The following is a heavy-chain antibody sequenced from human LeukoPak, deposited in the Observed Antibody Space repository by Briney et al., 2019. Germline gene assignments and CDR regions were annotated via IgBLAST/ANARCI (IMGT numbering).Heavy chain of an antibody. CDR3: AKDTRITANAFDI. Sequence: GGSLRLSCAASGFTFSDYYMSWIRQAPGKGLEWVSYISSSGSTIYYADSVKGRFTISRDNAKNSLYLQMNSLRAEDTALYYCAKDTRITANAFDIWGQGTMVTVSS. CDR2: ISSSGSTI. CDR1: GFTFSDYY. J-gene: IGHJ3*02. D-gene: IGHD3-16*01. V-gene: IGHV3-11*01.